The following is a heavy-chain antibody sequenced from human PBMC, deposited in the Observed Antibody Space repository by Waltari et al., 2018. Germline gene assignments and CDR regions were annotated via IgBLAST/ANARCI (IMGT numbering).Heavy chain of an antibody. Sequence: QVQLVQSGAEVKKPGASVKVSCKASGYPFTSYAMHWVRQAPGQRLEWMGWINAGNVITKSSQEFQGRVTITRDTSASTAYMELSSLRSEDMAVYYCARGVYYYDSSGYLDYWGQGTLVTVSS. CDR3: ARGVYYYDSSGYLDY. D-gene: IGHD3-22*01. V-gene: IGHV1-3*03. CDR2: INAGNVIT. CDR1: GYPFTSYA. J-gene: IGHJ4*02.